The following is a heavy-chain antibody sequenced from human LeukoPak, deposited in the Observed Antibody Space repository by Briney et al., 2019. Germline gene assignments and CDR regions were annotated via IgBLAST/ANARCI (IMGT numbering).Heavy chain of an antibody. CDR1: GGSISSSSYY. D-gene: IGHD5-18*01. V-gene: IGHV4-61*05. Sequence: SETLSLTCTVSGGSISSSSYYWGWIRQPPGKGLEWIGYIYYSGSTNYNPSLKSRVTISVDTSKNQFSLKLSSVTAADTAVYYCARGPIVDTAMVRRRGYYYYMDVWGKGTTVTVSS. CDR2: IYYSGST. J-gene: IGHJ6*03. CDR3: ARGPIVDTAMVRRRGYYYYMDV.